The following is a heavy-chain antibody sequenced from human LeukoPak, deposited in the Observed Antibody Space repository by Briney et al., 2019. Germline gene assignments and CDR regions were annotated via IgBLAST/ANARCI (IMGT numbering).Heavy chain of an antibody. CDR1: GGSISGYY. V-gene: IGHV4-59*12. CDR2: IYYSGST. J-gene: IGHJ4*02. D-gene: IGHD3-22*01. Sequence: PSETLSLTCTVSGGSISGYYWSWIRQPPGKGLEWIGYIYYSGSTSYNPSLKSRVTISVDTSKNQFSLKLSSVTAADTAVYYCARDSPEYYDSSGYYRFDYWGQGTLVTVSS. CDR3: ARDSPEYYDSSGYYRFDY.